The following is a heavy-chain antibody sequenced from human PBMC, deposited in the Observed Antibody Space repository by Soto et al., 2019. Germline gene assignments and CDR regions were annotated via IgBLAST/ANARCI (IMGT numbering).Heavy chain of an antibody. D-gene: IGHD1-26*01. CDR1: GFDFSNYG. CDR2: IWSDGDNK. CDR3: SRGLQEAVGLTDFDN. Sequence: GGSLRLSCAASGFDFSNYGMHWVRQAPGKGLEWVAVIWSDGDNKYYGGSVKGRFTISRDNSKNTLYLQMDALRVDDTAVYYCSRGLQEAVGLTDFDNWGQGTLVTVSS. J-gene: IGHJ4*02. V-gene: IGHV3-33*01.